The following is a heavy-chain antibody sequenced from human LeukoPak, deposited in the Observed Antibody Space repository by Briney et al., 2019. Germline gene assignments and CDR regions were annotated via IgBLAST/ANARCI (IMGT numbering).Heavy chain of an antibody. V-gene: IGHV1-18*01. D-gene: IGHD6-13*01. Sequence: GASVKVSCKASGYTFTSYGMSWVRQAPGQGLEWMGWISAYNGNTNYAQKLQGRVTMTTDTSTSTAYMELRSLRSDDTAVYYCAREGAAAGTPDAFDIWGQGTMVTVSS. CDR2: ISAYNGNT. CDR1: GYTFTSYG. CDR3: AREGAAAGTPDAFDI. J-gene: IGHJ3*02.